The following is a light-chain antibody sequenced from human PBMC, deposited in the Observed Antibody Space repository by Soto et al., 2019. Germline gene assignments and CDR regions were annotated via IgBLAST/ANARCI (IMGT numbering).Light chain of an antibody. V-gene: IGLV2-8*01. J-gene: IGLJ3*02. CDR3: SSYAGSNLWV. Sequence: QSALTQSPSASGSPGQSVTISCTGTSSDVGNYKYVSWYQQHPGKAPKLMIYEVSKRPSGVPDRFSGSKSGNMASLTVSGLQVEDEADYYCSSYAGSNLWVFGGGTMVTVL. CDR2: EVS. CDR1: SSDVGNYKY.